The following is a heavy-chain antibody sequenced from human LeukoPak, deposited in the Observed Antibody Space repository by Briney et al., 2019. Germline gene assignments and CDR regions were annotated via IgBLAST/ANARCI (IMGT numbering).Heavy chain of an antibody. CDR1: GFTFTSTA. V-gene: IGHV1-58*01. CDR2: TLVGSGNT. J-gene: IGHJ4*02. D-gene: IGHD2-2*01. Sequence: SVTVFCKASGFTFTSTAVQWVRQARGQRLEWIGWTLVGSGNTNYAQMFQERVTLTWDVSTSTAYMVLSSLRSEDTAIYYCASDPPYTSSSAWWGQGTLVTVSS. CDR3: ASDPPYTSSSAW.